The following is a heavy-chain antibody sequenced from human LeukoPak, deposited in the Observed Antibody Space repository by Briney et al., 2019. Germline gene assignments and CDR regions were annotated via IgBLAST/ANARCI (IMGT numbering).Heavy chain of an antibody. D-gene: IGHD4-11*01. J-gene: IGHJ4*02. V-gene: IGHV4-59*01. CDR1: GASISSYY. CDR3: ARGEGFSNAYGLHDH. CDR2: IYYSGST. Sequence: PSETLSLTCTVSGASISSYYWSWIRQPPGKGLDWIGYIYYSGSTEYNPSLKSRVTISVDTSKNQFSLKLSSVTAADTAVYYCARGEGFSNAYGLHDHWGQGTLVTVSS.